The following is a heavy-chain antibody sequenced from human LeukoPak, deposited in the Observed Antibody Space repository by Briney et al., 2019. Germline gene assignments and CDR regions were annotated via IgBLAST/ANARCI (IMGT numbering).Heavy chain of an antibody. D-gene: IGHD2/OR15-2a*01. Sequence: PGGSLTLSCVDSGLTFSRYAMHWVRQAPGQGLEWVSTINNSDGSTYYADSVKDRFTISRENSKNTLFLQVEHMRAKDTAVYYCAKGVASTWYYFDFWGQETLVTV. CDR3: AKGVASTWYYFDF. J-gene: IGHJ4*02. CDR2: INNSDGST. CDR1: GLTFSRYA. V-gene: IGHV3-23*01.